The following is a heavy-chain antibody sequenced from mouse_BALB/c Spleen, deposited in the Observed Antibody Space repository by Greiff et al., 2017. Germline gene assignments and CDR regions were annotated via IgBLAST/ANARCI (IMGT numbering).Heavy chain of an antibody. J-gene: IGHJ2*01. CDR2: INPSTGYT. V-gene: IGHV1-7*01. Sequence: QVQLQQSGAELAKPGASVKMSCKASGYTFTSYWMHWVKQRPGQGLEWIGYINPSTGYTEYNQKFKDKATLTADKSSSTAYMQLSSLTSEDSAVYYCAREGFGYGNYFDYWGQGTTLTVSS. CDR3: AREGFGYGNYFDY. D-gene: IGHD2-10*02. CDR1: GYTFTSYW.